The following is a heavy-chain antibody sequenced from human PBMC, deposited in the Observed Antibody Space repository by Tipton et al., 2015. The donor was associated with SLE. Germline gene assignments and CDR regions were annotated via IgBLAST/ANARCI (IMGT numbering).Heavy chain of an antibody. V-gene: IGHV3-9*01. CDR2: IGWNSGSI. D-gene: IGHD3-10*01. J-gene: IGHJ3*02. CDR3: AKDGEVNAFDM. CDR1: GFTFDDYA. Sequence: SLRLSCAASGFTFDDYAMHWVRQAPGKGLEWVSGIGWNSGSIGYADSVKGRFTISRDNAKNSLYLQMNSLRVEDTALYYCAKDGEVNAFDMWGQGTMVTVS.